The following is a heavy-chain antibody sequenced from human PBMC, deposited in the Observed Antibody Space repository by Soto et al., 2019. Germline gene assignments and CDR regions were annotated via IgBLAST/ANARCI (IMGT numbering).Heavy chain of an antibody. Sequence: SVEVSCKASGGTFSSYAISWVRQAPGQGLEWMGGIIPIFGTANYAQKFQGRVTITADESTSTAYMELSSLRSEDTAVYYCARGWYGSGSYDPRNNWFDPWGQGTLVTVS. V-gene: IGHV1-69*13. CDR1: GGTFSSYA. J-gene: IGHJ5*02. CDR2: IIPIFGTA. CDR3: ARGWYGSGSYDPRNNWFDP. D-gene: IGHD3-10*01.